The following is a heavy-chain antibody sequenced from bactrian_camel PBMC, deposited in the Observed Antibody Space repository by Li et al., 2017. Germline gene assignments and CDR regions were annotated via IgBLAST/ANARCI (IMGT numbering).Heavy chain of an antibody. CDR1: GFTFSDYW. V-gene: IGHV3S1*01. D-gene: IGHD6*01. J-gene: IGHJ4*01. Sequence: QVQLVESGGGLVQPGGSLRLSCTASGFTFSDYWMYWVRQAPGKEREGVATIDSDGSTTYAGSVKGRFTISKDNAKNTLYLQLNSLKTEDSAMYYCAKDLSAPVAGLGGQGTQVTVS. CDR2: IDSDGST. CDR3: AKDLSAPVAGL.